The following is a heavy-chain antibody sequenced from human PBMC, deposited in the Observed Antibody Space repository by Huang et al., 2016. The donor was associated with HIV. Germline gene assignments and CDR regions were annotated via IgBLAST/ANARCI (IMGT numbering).Heavy chain of an antibody. CDR3: TREYTVAGAFDL. Sequence: QVQLVESGGGVVQPGRSLGLSCAASGFSFANYAMNWVRQATGKRLEWVSFISNDGSSRYYADSVKGRFTISRDNFKNALYLQMNRLRGDDTAVYYCTREYTVAGAFDLWGQGTMVTVSS. J-gene: IGHJ3*01. CDR2: ISNDGSSR. V-gene: IGHV3-30-3*01. D-gene: IGHD5-12*01. CDR1: GFSFANYA.